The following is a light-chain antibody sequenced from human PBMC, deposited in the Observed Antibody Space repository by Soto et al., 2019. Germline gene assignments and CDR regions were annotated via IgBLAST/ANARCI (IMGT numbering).Light chain of an antibody. V-gene: IGKV1-39*01. CDR2: AAS. CDR3: QQYYNSVLT. J-gene: IGKJ4*01. CDR1: QSISNF. Sequence: DIQMTQSPSPLSASLGDRVTITCRASQSISNFLNWFQHKPGKAPKVLISAASTLQSGVPPRFSGSVSGTDFTLTISSLQPEDSASYYCQQYYNSVLTFGGGTKVDI.